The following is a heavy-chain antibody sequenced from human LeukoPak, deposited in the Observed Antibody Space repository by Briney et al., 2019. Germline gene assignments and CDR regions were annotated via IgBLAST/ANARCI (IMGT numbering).Heavy chain of an antibody. CDR2: INHSGST. CDR1: GGSFSGYY. J-gene: IGHJ4*02. D-gene: IGHD5-24*01. CDR3: ARVGKMAVRH. V-gene: IGHV4-34*01. Sequence: SETLSLTCAVYGGSFSGYYWSWIRQPPGKGLEWIGEINHSGSTNYNPSLKSRVTISVDTSKNQFSLKLSSVTAADTAVYYCARVGKMAVRHWGQGTLVTVFS.